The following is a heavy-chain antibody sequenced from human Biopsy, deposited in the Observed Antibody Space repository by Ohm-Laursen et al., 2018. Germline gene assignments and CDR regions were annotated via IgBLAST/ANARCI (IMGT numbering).Heavy chain of an antibody. J-gene: IGHJ4*02. CDR1: GYSFTSYY. V-gene: IGHV1-46*01. CDR3: ARNTGWYGDLYYFDY. Sequence: GASVKVSCKASGYSFTSYYMHWVRQAPGQGLEWMGMINPSGSTTSYPQIFQGRVTMTRDTSKSTVYVELSSLRSADTAVYFCARNTGWYGDLYYFDYWGQGTLVTVSS. D-gene: IGHD6-19*01. CDR2: INPSGSTT.